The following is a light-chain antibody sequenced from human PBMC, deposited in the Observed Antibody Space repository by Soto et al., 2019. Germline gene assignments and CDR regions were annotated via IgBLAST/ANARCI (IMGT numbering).Light chain of an antibody. J-gene: IGKJ4*01. V-gene: IGKV1-27*01. CDR1: QSIRSY. CDR2: AAS. CDR3: QKYNSAPLT. Sequence: DIQMTQSPSSLSASVGDKVTITCRTSQSIRSYLNWVQQKPGKVPKLLIYAASTLQSGVPSRFSGSGSGTDFTLTISSLQPEDVATYYCQKYNSAPLTFGGGTKVDIK.